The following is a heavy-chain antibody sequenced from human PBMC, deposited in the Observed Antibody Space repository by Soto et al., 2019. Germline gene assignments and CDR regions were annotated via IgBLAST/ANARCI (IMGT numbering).Heavy chain of an antibody. Sequence: QVQLQESGSGVLKPSQTLSLTCTVSGGSIYTGGFYWSWIRQLPGKGLEWLGYIYYTGSTQYTPSLKSRLTISTDTSDNQFSLRLTSVTAADTAVYYCATSLVTSRTRVDYWGQGTLVTVSS. D-gene: IGHD1-26*01. CDR1: GGSIYTGGFY. CDR3: ATSLVTSRTRVDY. CDR2: IYYTGST. V-gene: IGHV4-31*03. J-gene: IGHJ4*02.